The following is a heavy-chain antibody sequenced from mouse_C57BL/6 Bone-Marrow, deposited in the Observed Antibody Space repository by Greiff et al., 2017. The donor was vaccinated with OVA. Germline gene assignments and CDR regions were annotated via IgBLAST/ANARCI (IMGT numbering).Heavy chain of an antibody. D-gene: IGHD2-1*01. CDR3: ASNYEGFYAMDY. CDR2: IHPNSGST. V-gene: IGHV1-64*01. J-gene: IGHJ4*01. Sequence: VQLQQPGAELVKPGASVKLSCKASGYTFTSYWMHWVKQRPGQGLEWIGMIHPNSGSTNYNEKFKSKATLTVDKSSSTAYMQLSSLTSEDSAVYYCASNYEGFYAMDYWGQGTSVTVSS. CDR1: GYTFTSYW.